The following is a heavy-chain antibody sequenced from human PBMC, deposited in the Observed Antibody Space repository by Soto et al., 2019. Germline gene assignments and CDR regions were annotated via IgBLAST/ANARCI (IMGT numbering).Heavy chain of an antibody. CDR3: ARGDSSDIVVVPVPKYFDY. J-gene: IGHJ4*02. CDR1: GGSISSSSYY. V-gene: IGHV4-39*01. CDR2: IYYSGST. D-gene: IGHD2-2*01. Sequence: SETLSLTCTVSGGSISSSSYYWGWIRQPPGKGLEWIGSIYYSGSTYYNPSLKSRVTISVDTSKNQFSLKLSSVTAADTAVYYCARGDSSDIVVVPVPKYFDYWGQGTLVTVSS.